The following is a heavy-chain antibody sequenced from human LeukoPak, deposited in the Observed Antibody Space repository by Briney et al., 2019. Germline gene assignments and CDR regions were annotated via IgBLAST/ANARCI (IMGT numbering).Heavy chain of an antibody. J-gene: IGHJ4*02. CDR2: ISSDSSYI. CDR3: ASPRGASGYFDC. Sequence: PGGSLRLSCAASAFSFRSYSMNWVRQAPGKGLEWVSSISSDSSYIYYADSVKGRSTISRDNAKNSLYLQMNSLRAEDTAVYYCASPRGASGYFDCWGQGTLVTVSS. D-gene: IGHD3-22*01. CDR1: AFSFRSYS. V-gene: IGHV3-21*01.